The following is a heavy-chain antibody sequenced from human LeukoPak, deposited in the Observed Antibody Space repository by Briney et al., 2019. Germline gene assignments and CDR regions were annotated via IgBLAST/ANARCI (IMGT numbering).Heavy chain of an antibody. D-gene: IGHD2-21*01. CDR1: GFTFSTYV. Sequence: GGSLRLSCAASGFTFSTYVMSWVRQAPGKGLEWVSGISGGGRGANTYYADSVKGRFTVSRDNSKNTLDLQMNSLRAEDTAVYYCAKGRSGDNWGQGTLVTVSS. CDR3: AKGRSGDN. J-gene: IGHJ4*02. CDR2: ISGGGRGANT. V-gene: IGHV3-23*01.